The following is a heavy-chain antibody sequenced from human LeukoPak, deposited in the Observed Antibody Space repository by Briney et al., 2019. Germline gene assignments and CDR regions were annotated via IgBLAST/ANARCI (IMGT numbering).Heavy chain of an antibody. J-gene: IGHJ2*01. D-gene: IGHD1-26*01. V-gene: IGHV3-23*01. CDR1: GFTFTFYA. CDR2: ITSSGNTT. CDR3: AKDFGGSDYDWYFDL. Sequence: GGSLRLSCAASGFTFTFYAMSWVRQAPGKGLEGVAGITSSGNTTYYADPVKGRFTISRDNSRNIQYLQMNSVRAEDTAIYYCAKDFGGSDYDWYFDLWGRGTVVTVSS.